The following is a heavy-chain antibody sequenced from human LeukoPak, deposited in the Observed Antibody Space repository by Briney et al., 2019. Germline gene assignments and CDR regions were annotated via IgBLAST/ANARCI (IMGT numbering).Heavy chain of an antibody. CDR1: GGTFSSYA. V-gene: IGHV1-69*13. Sequence: SVKVSRKASGGTFSSYAISWVRQAPGQGLEWMGGIIPIFGTANYAQKFQGRVTITADESTSTAYMELSSLRSEDTAVYYCATDTYSYGLSWGQGTLVTVSS. J-gene: IGHJ4*02. D-gene: IGHD5-18*01. CDR3: ATDTYSYGLS. CDR2: IIPIFGTA.